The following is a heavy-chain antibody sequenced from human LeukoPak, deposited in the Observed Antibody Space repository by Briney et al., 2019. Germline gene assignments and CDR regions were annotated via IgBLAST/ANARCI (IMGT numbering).Heavy chain of an antibody. V-gene: IGHV1-8*01. D-gene: IGHD1-1*01. CDR2: VNPNSGST. CDR1: GYTFTSYD. CDR3: ARVVYNDGTDAFDI. J-gene: IGHJ3*02. Sequence: ASVKVSCKASGYTFTSYDISWVRQATGQGLEWMGWVNPNSGSTGYAQKFKGRVTMTRDTSGSTAYLEVSGLTSQDTAVYYCARVVYNDGTDAFDIWGQGTLVTVSS.